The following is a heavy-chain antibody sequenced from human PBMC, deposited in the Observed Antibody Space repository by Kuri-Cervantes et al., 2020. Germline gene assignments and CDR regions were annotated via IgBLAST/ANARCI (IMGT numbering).Heavy chain of an antibody. J-gene: IGHJ3*02. CDR3: ARDDGVITMIVEDSHDAFDI. CDR2: ISYDGSNK. CDR1: GFTFSSYG. D-gene: IGHD3-22*01. V-gene: IGHV3-30*03. Sequence: GGSLRLSCAASGFTFSSYGMHWVRQAPGKGLEWVAVISYDGSNKYYADSVKGRFTISRDNSKNTLYLQMNSLRAEDTAVYYCARDDGVITMIVEDSHDAFDIWGQGTMVTVSS.